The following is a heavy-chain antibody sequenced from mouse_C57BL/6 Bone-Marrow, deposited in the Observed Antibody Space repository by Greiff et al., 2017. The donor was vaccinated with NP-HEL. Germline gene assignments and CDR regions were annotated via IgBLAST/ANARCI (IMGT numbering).Heavy chain of an antibody. D-gene: IGHD2-3*01. Sequence: QVQLKESGTELVKPGASVKLSCKASGYTFTSYWMHWVKQRPGQGLEWIGNINPSNGGTNYNEKFKSKATLTVDKSSSTAYMQLSSLTSEDSAVYYCARNDGYSAWFAYWGQGTLVTVSA. V-gene: IGHV1-53*01. CDR2: INPSNGGT. CDR1: GYTFTSYW. CDR3: ARNDGYSAWFAY. J-gene: IGHJ3*01.